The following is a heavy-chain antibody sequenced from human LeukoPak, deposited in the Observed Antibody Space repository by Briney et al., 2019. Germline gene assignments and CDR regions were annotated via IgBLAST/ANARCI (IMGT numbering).Heavy chain of an antibody. CDR1: GFTFTTYA. V-gene: IGHV3-21*01. Sequence: TGGSLRLSCAASGFTFTTYAMSWVRQAPGKGLEWVSSISSRSTYIYHADSVKGRFTISRDNAKNSLFLQTNSLRAEDTAVYFCAKSTRAVMAMMDVWGKGTTVTVSS. J-gene: IGHJ6*04. D-gene: IGHD3-16*01. CDR3: AKSTRAVMAMMDV. CDR2: ISSRSTYI.